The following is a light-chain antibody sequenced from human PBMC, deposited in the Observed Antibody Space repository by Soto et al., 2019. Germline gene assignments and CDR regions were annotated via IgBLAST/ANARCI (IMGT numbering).Light chain of an antibody. CDR2: DGS. Sequence: DIQMTQSPSTLSASVGDGVTITCRASQRISTWLAWYQQKPGKAPKLLIYDGSSFESGVPSRFSGSGSGTEFTLTISSLQPDDSATYYCQHYKTYSRTFGQGTKVDIK. J-gene: IGKJ1*01. CDR3: QHYKTYSRT. CDR1: QRISTW. V-gene: IGKV1-5*01.